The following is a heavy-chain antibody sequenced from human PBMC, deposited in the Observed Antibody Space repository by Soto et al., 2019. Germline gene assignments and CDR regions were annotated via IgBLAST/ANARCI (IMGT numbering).Heavy chain of an antibody. J-gene: IGHJ4*02. CDR2: IYYSGST. CDR3: ERHDPWKLFPYFEY. V-gene: IGHV4-59*08. Sequence: PSETLSLTCTVSGGSISSYYWSWIRQPPGKGLEWIGYIYYSGSTNYNPSLKSRVTISVDTPKNQFSLKLSSVTAADTAVYYCERHDPWKLFPYFEYWGQGTLVTVSS. D-gene: IGHD2-21*01. CDR1: GGSISSYY.